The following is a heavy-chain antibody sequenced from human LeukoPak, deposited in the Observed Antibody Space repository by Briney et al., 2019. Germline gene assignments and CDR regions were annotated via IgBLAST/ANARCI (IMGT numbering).Heavy chain of an antibody. CDR1: GGSISSSSYY. J-gene: IGHJ6*02. CDR2: IYYSGST. Sequence: SEPLSLTCPVSGGSISSSSYYWGWIRPPPWKGLEWIGIIYYSGSTYYNPSLKSRVTISVDTSKNQFSLKLSSVTAADTAVYYCARQNLVAAATTSYGMDVWGQGTTVTVSS. D-gene: IGHD2-15*01. CDR3: ARQNLVAAATTSYGMDV. V-gene: IGHV4-39*01.